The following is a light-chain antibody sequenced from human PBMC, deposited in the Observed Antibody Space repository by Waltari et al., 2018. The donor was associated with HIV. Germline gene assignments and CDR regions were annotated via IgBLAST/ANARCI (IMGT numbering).Light chain of an antibody. V-gene: IGKV1-5*03. J-gene: IGKJ4*01. Sequence: DIQMTQSPSTLSVCVGDRVTITCRANQSLNSWLAWYQQKPGKAPKLLISKASNLESGVPSRFSGSGSGTEFTLTISSLQPDDFATYYCQQYSTYSLTFGGGTRVEIK. CDR2: KAS. CDR3: QQYSTYSLT. CDR1: QSLNSW.